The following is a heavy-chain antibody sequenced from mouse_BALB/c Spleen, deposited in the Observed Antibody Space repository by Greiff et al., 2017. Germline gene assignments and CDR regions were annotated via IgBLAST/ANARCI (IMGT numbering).Heavy chain of an antibody. CDR2: IWWNDDK. CDR1: GFSLSTSGMS. D-gene: IGHD2-3*01. V-gene: IGHV8-8*01. CDR3: ALDGYYQFAY. Sequence: QVTLKVSGPGILQPSQTLSLTCSFSGFSLSTSGMSVGWIRQPSGKGLEWLAHIWWNDDKYYNPALKSRLTISKDTSNNQVFLKIASVVTADTATYYCALDGYYQFAYWGQGTLVTVSA. J-gene: IGHJ3*01.